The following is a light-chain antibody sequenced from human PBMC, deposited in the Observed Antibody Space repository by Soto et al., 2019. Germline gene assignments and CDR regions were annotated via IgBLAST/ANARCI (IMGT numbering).Light chain of an antibody. J-gene: IGKJ1*01. CDR3: QQYNNWPLT. V-gene: IGKV3-15*01. Sequence: IVITHSPATLSVSPVERATLSCRASQSVSSNLAWYQQKPGQAPRLLIYGASTRATGIPARFSGSGSGTEFTLTISSLQSEDFAVYYCQQYNNWPLTFGQGTKV. CDR1: QSVSSN. CDR2: GAS.